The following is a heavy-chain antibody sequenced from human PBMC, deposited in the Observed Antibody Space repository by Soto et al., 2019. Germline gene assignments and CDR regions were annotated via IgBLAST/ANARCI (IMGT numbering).Heavy chain of an antibody. CDR3: AKLTYPSDSTGYYYESVSGWIDS. D-gene: IGHD3-22*01. V-gene: IGHV3-23*01. Sequence: EVQLLESGGGLIQPGGSLRLSCAASGFMFSSYAMSWVRQAPGKGLEWVSSISASGGTANLADSVEGRCTISRDNSESTLYLQMNGLRAEDTAVYYCAKLTYPSDSTGYYYESVSGWIDSWGQGTLVTVSS. J-gene: IGHJ5*01. CDR2: ISASGGTA. CDR1: GFMFSSYA.